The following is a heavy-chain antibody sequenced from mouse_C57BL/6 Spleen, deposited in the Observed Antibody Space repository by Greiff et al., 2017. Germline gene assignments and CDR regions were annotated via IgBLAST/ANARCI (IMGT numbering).Heavy chain of an antibody. J-gene: IGHJ2*01. CDR1: GYTFTDYY. D-gene: IGHD4-1*01. CDR3: ARRGNWDYFDY. Sequence: EVQGVESGPVLVKPGASVKMSCKASGYTFTDYYMNWVKQSHGKSLEWIGVINPYNGGTSYNQKFKGKATLTVDKSSSTAYMELNSLTSEDSAVYYCARRGNWDYFDYWGQGTTLTVSS. V-gene: IGHV1-19*01. CDR2: INPYNGGT.